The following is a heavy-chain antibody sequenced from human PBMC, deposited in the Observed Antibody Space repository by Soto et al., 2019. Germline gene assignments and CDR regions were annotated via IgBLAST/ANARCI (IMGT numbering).Heavy chain of an antibody. CDR1: GGSISSGGYY. CDR3: ARENSSGYEGSDAFDI. J-gene: IGHJ3*02. CDR2: IYYSGST. D-gene: IGHD5-12*01. Sequence: QVQLQESGPGLVKPSQTLSLTCTVSGGSISSGGYYWSWIRQHPGKGLEWIGYIYYSGSTYYNQSLKSRVTISVDTSKNQCALKLSSVTAADTAVYYCARENSSGYEGSDAFDIWGQGTMVTVSS. V-gene: IGHV4-31*03.